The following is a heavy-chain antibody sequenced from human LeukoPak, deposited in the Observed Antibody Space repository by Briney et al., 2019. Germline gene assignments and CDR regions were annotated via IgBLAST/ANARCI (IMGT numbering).Heavy chain of an antibody. CDR1: GGSFSGYY. J-gene: IGHJ5*02. Sequence: SETLSLTCAVYGGSFSGYYWSWIRQPPGKGLEWIGEINHSGSTNYNPSLKSRVTISVDTSKNQFSLKLSSVTAADTAVYYCARGPGYSSGWYWGNWFDPWGQGTLVTASS. CDR3: ARGPGYSSGWYWGNWFDP. CDR2: INHSGST. D-gene: IGHD6-19*01. V-gene: IGHV4-34*01.